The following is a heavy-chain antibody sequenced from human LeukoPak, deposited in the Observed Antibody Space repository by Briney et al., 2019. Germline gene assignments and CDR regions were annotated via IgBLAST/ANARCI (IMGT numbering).Heavy chain of an antibody. D-gene: IGHD5-24*01. V-gene: IGHV3-23*01. Sequence: GGSLRLSFVPSGITFSNSALSWVRQAPGKGLEWVSTVTKSGDQTYYADSVRGLFTISRDNSKSTLYLQMNSLRAEDTAVYHCVKSAGKDGYRDVFDIWGQGTVVTVSS. J-gene: IGHJ3*02. CDR1: GITFSNSA. CDR3: VKSAGKDGYRDVFDI. CDR2: VTKSGDQT.